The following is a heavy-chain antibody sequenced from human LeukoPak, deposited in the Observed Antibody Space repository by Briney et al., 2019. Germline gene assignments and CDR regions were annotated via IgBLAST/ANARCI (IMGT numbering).Heavy chain of an antibody. CDR2: IYSDGSST. CDR3: ARLAVVAATEDPYYYKYGMDV. D-gene: IGHD2-15*01. CDR1: GFTFSTSW. Sequence: GGSLRLSCAASGFTFSTSWMHWVRQTPGKGLVWVSRIYSDGSSTTYADSVKGRFTISRDNAKNTLYLQMNSLRAEDTAVYYCARLAVVAATEDPYYYKYGMDVWGQGTTVTVSS. J-gene: IGHJ6*02. V-gene: IGHV3-74*01.